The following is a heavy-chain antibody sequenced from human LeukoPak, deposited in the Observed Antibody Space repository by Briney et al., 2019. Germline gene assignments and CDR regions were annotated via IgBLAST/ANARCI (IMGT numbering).Heavy chain of an antibody. Sequence: PSETLSLTCTVSGGSISSYYWSWIRQPAGKGLEWIGRIYTSGSTNYNPSLKSRVTMSVDTSKNQFSLKLSSVTAADTAVYYCARGTLDDILNGHDSNAFDIWGQGTMVTVSS. J-gene: IGHJ3*02. V-gene: IGHV4-4*07. CDR1: GGSISSYY. D-gene: IGHD3-9*01. CDR3: ARGTLDDILNGHDSNAFDI. CDR2: IYTSGST.